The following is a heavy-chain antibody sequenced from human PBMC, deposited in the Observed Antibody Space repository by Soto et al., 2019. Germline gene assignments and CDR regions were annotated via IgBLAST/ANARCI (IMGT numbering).Heavy chain of an antibody. CDR2: ISYDGSNK. J-gene: IGHJ4*02. Sequence: PGGSLRLSCVASGFTFNNYGMHWVRQAPGKGLEWVAIISYDGSNKYYADSVKGRFTISRDNSKNTLYLQMNSLRVEDTAVYYCAKVGFPYSYGYLFYYWGQGTLVTVSS. D-gene: IGHD5-18*01. CDR3: AKVGFPYSYGYLFYY. CDR1: GFTFNNYG. V-gene: IGHV3-30*18.